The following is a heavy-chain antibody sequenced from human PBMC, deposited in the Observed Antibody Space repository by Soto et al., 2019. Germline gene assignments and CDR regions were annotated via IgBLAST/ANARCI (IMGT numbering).Heavy chain of an antibody. CDR1: GDTFSFYT. D-gene: IGHD3-10*01. V-gene: IGHV1-69*02. Sequence: QVQLVQSGAEVKKPGSSVKVSCKASGDTFSFYTLNWIRQAPGQGVEWVGRVNPILAMSSSAHKFQGSVSMFADKSTDTAYRELRSLRSDDAAVYYCATSYGSGSSPFDYWGQGTLVTVSS. CDR3: ATSYGSGSSPFDY. CDR2: VNPILAMS. J-gene: IGHJ4*02.